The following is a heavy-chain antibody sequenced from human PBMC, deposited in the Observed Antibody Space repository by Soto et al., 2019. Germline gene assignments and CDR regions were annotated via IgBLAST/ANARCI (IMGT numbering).Heavy chain of an antibody. J-gene: IGHJ6*02. CDR2: IYYSGST. V-gene: IGHV4-31*03. D-gene: IGHD2-2*01. CDR3: AREGDIVVVPAASGGMDV. CDR1: GGSISSGGYY. Sequence: QVQLQESGPGLVKPSQTLSLTCTVSGGSISSGGYYWSWIRQHPGKGLEWIGYIYYSGSTYYNPXXQSRVTISVDXXKXQXXLKLSSVTAADTAVYYCAREGDIVVVPAASGGMDVWGQGTTVTVSS.